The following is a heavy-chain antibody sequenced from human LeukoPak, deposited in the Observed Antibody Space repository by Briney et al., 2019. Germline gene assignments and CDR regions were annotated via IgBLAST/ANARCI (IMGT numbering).Heavy chain of an antibody. J-gene: IGHJ4*02. D-gene: IGHD2-2*01. CDR2: XXXSGGST. V-gene: IGHV3-23*01. CDR3: AKDPLIVVVPAAMEYFDY. Sequence: GGSLRLSCAASGFTFSSYAMXXVRQAPGKGLXWXXXXXXSGGSTYYADSVKGRFTISRDNSKNTLYLQMNSLRAEDTAVYYCAKDPLIVVVPAAMEYFDYWGQGTLVTVSS. CDR1: GFTFSSYA.